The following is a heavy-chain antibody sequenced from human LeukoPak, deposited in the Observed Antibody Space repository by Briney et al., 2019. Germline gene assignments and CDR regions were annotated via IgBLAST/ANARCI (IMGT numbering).Heavy chain of an antibody. CDR3: ARDRAYAFDN. V-gene: IGHV3-48*02. CDR2: INTISSEI. D-gene: IGHD3-10*01. Sequence: GGSLRLSCAASGFTFSTYGMHWVRQAPGKGLEWVSYINTISSEIYYGDPVKGRFTISTDNAKNSVYLQMNSLRDEDTAVYYCARDRAYAFDNWGQGTMVTVSS. J-gene: IGHJ3*02. CDR1: GFTFSTYG.